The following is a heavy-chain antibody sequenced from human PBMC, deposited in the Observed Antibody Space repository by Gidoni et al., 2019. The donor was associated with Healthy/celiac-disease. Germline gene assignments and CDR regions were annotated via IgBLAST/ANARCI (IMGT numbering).Heavy chain of an antibody. CDR1: GFTFSSYD. CDR3: AKDHSSGSLDY. D-gene: IGHD6-19*01. Sequence: QLLASVGGLLQPGGSLRLSCASSGFTFSSYDMSWVRQATGKGLEWVSAISGSGGSTYYADAVKGRFTISRDNSKNTLYLQMNSLRAEDTAVYYCAKDHSSGSLDYWGQGTLVTVSS. CDR2: ISGSGGST. V-gene: IGHV3-23*01. J-gene: IGHJ4*02.